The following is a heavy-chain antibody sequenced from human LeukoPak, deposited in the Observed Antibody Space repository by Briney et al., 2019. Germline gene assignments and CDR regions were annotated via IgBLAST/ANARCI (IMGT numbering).Heavy chain of an antibody. V-gene: IGHV1-8*01. Sequence: ASVKVSCKASGYTFTSYDINWVRQATGQGLEWMGWMNPNSGNTGYAQKFQGRVTMTRNTSISTAYMELSSLRSEDTAVYYCARGRTVGITFGGVIVTDFDYWGQGTLVTVSS. J-gene: IGHJ4*02. CDR2: MNPNSGNT. CDR3: ARGRTVGITFGGVIVTDFDY. D-gene: IGHD3-16*02. CDR1: GYTFTSYD.